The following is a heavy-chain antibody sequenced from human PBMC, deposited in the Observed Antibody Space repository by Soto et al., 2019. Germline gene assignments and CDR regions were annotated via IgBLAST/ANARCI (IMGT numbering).Heavy chain of an antibody. CDR3: ARDKITGLFDY. D-gene: IGHD2-8*02. V-gene: IGHV4-34*01. CDR1: DGSFSGYY. CDR2: INHSGST. J-gene: IGHJ4*02. Sequence: SETLSLTCAVYDGSFSGYYWTWIRQPPGTGLEWIGEINHSGSTNYNPSLKSRVTISVDTSKNQFSLKLTSVTAADTAVYYCARDKITGLFDYWGQGTLVTISS.